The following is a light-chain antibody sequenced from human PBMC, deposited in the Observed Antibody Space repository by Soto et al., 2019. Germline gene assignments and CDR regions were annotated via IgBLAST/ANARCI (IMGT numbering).Light chain of an antibody. CDR3: SSFAGNNNL. CDR2: EVA. CDR1: SSDVGGYDL. J-gene: IGLJ2*01. Sequence: QSVLTQPPSASGSPGQSVTISCTGTSSDVGGYDLVSWYQQHPGKAPKLILYEVAKRPSGVPARFYGSKSGNTASLTVSGLHADDESDYYCSSFAGNNNLFGGGTKVTVL. V-gene: IGLV2-8*01.